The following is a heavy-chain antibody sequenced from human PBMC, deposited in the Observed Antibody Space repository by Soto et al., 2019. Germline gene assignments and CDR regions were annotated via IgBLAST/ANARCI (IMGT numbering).Heavy chain of an antibody. D-gene: IGHD6-6*01. Sequence: SETLSLTCTVSGGSISSGDYYWSWIRQPPGKGLEWIGYIYYSGSTYYNPSLKSRVTISVDTSKNQFSLKLSSVTAADTAVYYCPASSVAARNSDYWGQGPLV. V-gene: IGHV4-30-4*01. J-gene: IGHJ4*02. CDR1: GGSISSGDYY. CDR2: IYYSGST. CDR3: PASSVAARNSDY.